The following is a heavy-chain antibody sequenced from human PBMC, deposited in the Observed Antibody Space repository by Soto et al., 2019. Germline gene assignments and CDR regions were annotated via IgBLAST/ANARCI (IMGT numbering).Heavy chain of an antibody. CDR2: INHSGST. CDR3: ARSIPYDYVWGSYRYKFGAFDI. CDR1: GGSFSDYY. Sequence: SETLSLTCAVYGGSFSDYYWTLLRQPPGTGLEWIGEINHSGSTNYNPSLKSRVTISVDTSKNQFSLKLSSVTAADTAVYYCARSIPYDYVWGSYRYKFGAFDIWGQGTMVTVSS. J-gene: IGHJ3*02. V-gene: IGHV4-34*01. D-gene: IGHD3-16*02.